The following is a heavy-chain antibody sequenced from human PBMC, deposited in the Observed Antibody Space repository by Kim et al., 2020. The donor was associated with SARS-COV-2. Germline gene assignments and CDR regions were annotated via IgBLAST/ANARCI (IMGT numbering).Heavy chain of an antibody. CDR2: VHYSGNT. Sequence: SETLSLTCTVSGGSINRYFWSWIRQTPGKGLEWIGYVHYSGNTDYNPSLQTRVTISLDTSKNQFSLKLSSVTAADTAVYYCARGGNDSSGFFVLSSAFRGFDFWGQGTKVTVSS. J-gene: IGHJ3*01. D-gene: IGHD3-22*01. CDR3: ARGGNDSSGFFVLSSAFRGFDF. V-gene: IGHV4-59*01. CDR1: GGSINRYF.